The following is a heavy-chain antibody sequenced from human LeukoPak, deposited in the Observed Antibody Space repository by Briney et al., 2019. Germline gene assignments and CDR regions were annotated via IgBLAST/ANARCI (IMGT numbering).Heavy chain of an antibody. D-gene: IGHD4-11*01. Sequence: GGSPRLSCSASGFSIRSYWMSWVRQAPGKGLEWVANIKQDGSQIYYVDSVKGRFTVSRDNAKNSLYLQMNTLRGEDTAVYYCARLQERDARDYWGQGTLVTVSS. CDR3: ARLQERDARDY. V-gene: IGHV3-7*02. J-gene: IGHJ4*02. CDR2: IKQDGSQI. CDR1: GFSIRSYW.